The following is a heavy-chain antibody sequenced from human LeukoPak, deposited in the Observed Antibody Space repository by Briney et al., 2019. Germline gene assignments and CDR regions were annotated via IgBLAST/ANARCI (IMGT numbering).Heavy chain of an antibody. CDR1: GFTVSSNY. CDR3: VRESAFWGRRGVGRPLDV. D-gene: IGHD3-16*01. V-gene: IGHV3-23*01. Sequence: GGSLRLSCAASGFTVSSNYMSWVRQAPGKGLEWVSAISGSGGSTYYADSVKGRFTISRDNAEKSLYLQINSLRAEDAAVYYCVRESAFWGRRGVGRPLDVWGKGTTVTVSS. CDR2: ISGSGGST. J-gene: IGHJ6*04.